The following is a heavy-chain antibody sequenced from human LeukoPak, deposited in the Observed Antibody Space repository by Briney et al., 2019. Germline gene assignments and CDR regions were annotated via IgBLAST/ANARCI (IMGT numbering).Heavy chain of an antibody. D-gene: IGHD2-2*01. Sequence: SQTLSLTCAVSGGSISSGGYSWSWIRQPPGKGLEWIGYIYHSGSTYYNPSLKSRVTISVDRSKNQFSLKLSSVTAADTAVYYCARGGAEVVGYGMDVWGQGTTVTVSS. CDR2: IYHSGST. CDR3: ARGGAEVVGYGMDV. J-gene: IGHJ6*02. V-gene: IGHV4-30-2*01. CDR1: GGSISSGGYS.